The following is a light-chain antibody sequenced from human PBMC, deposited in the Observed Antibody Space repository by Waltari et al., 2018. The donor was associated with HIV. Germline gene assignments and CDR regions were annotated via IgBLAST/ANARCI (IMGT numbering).Light chain of an antibody. J-gene: IGKJ4*01. V-gene: IGKV1-39*01. CDR2: AAF. Sequence: GDTVTITCRASQRLDTSLNWYQHKPGQAPQLLIYAAFNLQSGVPSRFTGGGLGTEFTHTINTLQVEDFATYYCQQSYKIPRTFGGGTKLEIK. CDR1: QRLDTS. CDR3: QQSYKIPRT.